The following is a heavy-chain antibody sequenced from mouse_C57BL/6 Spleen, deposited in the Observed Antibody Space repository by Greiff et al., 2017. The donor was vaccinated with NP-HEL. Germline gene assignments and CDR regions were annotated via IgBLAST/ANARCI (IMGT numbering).Heavy chain of an antibody. V-gene: IGHV1-52*01. CDR2: IDPSDSET. Sequence: QVQLQQPGAELVRPGSSVKLSCKASGYTFTSYWMHWVKQRPIQGLEWIGNIDPSDSETHYNQKFKDKATLTVDKSSSTAYMQLSSLTSEDSAVYYCATGPLLRVEDYWGQGTTLTVSS. CDR3: ATGPLLRVEDY. D-gene: IGHD1-1*01. J-gene: IGHJ2*01. CDR1: GYTFTSYW.